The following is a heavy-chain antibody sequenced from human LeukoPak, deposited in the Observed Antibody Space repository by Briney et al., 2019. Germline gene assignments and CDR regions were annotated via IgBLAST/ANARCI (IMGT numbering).Heavy chain of an antibody. D-gene: IGHD3-22*01. Sequence: GGSLRLSCAASGFTFNIYAMHWVRQAPGKGLEWVSYISSSGSTIYYADSVKGRFTISRDNAKNSLYLQMNTLRAEDMAVYYCARDRHKYNYDSGGYPPYWGQGTLVTVSS. CDR2: ISSSGSTI. CDR1: GFTFNIYA. J-gene: IGHJ4*02. V-gene: IGHV3-48*01. CDR3: ARDRHKYNYDSGGYPPY.